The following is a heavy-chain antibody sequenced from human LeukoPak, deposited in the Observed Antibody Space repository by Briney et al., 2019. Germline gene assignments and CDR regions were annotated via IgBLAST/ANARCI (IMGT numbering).Heavy chain of an antibody. Sequence: GASVKVPCKASGYTFTGYYIHWVRQAPGQGLEWMGWINPNSGGTNYAQKFQGRVTMTRDTSFSTAYMELSRLRSDDTAVYYCARGDYGDPWGYYYYMDVWGKGTTVTVSS. CDR3: ARGDYGDPWGYYYYMDV. CDR2: INPNSGGT. CDR1: GYTFTGYY. J-gene: IGHJ6*03. V-gene: IGHV1-2*02. D-gene: IGHD4-17*01.